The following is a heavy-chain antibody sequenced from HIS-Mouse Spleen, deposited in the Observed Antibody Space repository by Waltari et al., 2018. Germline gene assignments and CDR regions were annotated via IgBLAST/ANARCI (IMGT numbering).Heavy chain of an antibody. CDR2: ISSSSSTI. D-gene: IGHD4-4*01. Sequence: EVQLVESGGGLVQPGGSLRLPCAASGFTFSSYSMNWVRQAPGKGLEWVSYISSSSSTIYYADSVKGRFTISRDNAKNSLYLQMNSMRAEDTAVYYCARDIGEGYSNYYFEYWGQGTLVTVSS. CDR1: GFTFSSYS. CDR3: ARDIGEGYSNYYFEY. J-gene: IGHJ4*02. V-gene: IGHV3-48*01.